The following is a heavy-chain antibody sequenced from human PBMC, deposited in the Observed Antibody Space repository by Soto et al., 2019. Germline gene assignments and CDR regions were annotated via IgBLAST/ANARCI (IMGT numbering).Heavy chain of an antibody. D-gene: IGHD3-22*01. Sequence: EVQLVESGGGLIQPGRSLRLSCEASGCTFDDYAMHWVRQAPGKGLEWVSGITWNSGRMGYADSVKGRFTISRDNAKNALYMQMTSLRPEDTALYYCAKDGYDSRAYYRGIDLWGQGTLVTVSS. J-gene: IGHJ5*02. CDR2: ITWNSGRM. V-gene: IGHV3-9*01. CDR3: AKDGYDSRAYYRGIDL. CDR1: GCTFDDYA.